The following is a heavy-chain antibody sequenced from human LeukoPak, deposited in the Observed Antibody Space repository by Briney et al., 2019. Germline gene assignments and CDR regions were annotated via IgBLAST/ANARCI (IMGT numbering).Heavy chain of an antibody. CDR3: ARLDSIHLITY. Sequence: SETLSLTCAVSGYSISSNNWWACIRQPPGKGLEWIGYIYYSGSPYYNPSLKSRVTISVDTSKNQFSLKLSSVTAADTAVYYCARLDSIHLITYWGQGTLVTVSS. CDR2: IYYSGSP. D-gene: IGHD3-16*01. J-gene: IGHJ4*02. V-gene: IGHV4-28*01. CDR1: GYSISSNNW.